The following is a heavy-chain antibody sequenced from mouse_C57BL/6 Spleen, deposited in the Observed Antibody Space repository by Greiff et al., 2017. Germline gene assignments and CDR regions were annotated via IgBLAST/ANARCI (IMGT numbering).Heavy chain of an antibody. CDR1: GYTFTSYW. V-gene: IGHV1-64*01. D-gene: IGHD1-1*01. Sequence: QVQLQQPGAELVKPGASVKLSCKASGYTFTSYWMHWVKQRPGQGLEWIGMIHPNSGSTNYNEKFKSKATLTVDKSSSTAYMQLSSLTSADSAVYYCASTTVVAHWYFDVWGTGTTVTVSS. CDR3: ASTTVVAHWYFDV. J-gene: IGHJ1*03. CDR2: IHPNSGST.